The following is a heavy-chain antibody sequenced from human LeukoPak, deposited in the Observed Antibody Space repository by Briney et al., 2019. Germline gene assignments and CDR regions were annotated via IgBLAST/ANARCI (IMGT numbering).Heavy chain of an antibody. CDR3: ARQYYYDSSGYYYNWFDP. CDR1: GYSFTSYW. V-gene: IGHV5-51*01. D-gene: IGHD3-22*01. CDR2: IYPGDSDT. Sequence: GESLKISCKGSGYSFTSYWIGWVRPMPGKGLEWMGIIYPGDSDTRYSPSFQGQVTISADKSISTAYLQWSSLKASDTAMYYCARQYYYDSSGYYYNWFDPWGQGTLVTVSS. J-gene: IGHJ5*02.